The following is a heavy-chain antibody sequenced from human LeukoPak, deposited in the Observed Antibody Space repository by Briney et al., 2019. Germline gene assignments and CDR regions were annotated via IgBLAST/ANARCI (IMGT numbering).Heavy chain of an antibody. V-gene: IGHV3-23*01. Sequence: PGGSLRLSCAASGFTFSSYAMSWVRQAPGKGLEWVSAISGSGGSTYYADSVKGRFTISRDNSKNTLYLQMNSLRAEDTAVYYCARDPRYGALNYYYYYMDVWGKGTTVTVSS. CDR1: GFTFSSYA. CDR2: ISGSGGST. D-gene: IGHD4-17*01. CDR3: ARDPRYGALNYYYYYMDV. J-gene: IGHJ6*03.